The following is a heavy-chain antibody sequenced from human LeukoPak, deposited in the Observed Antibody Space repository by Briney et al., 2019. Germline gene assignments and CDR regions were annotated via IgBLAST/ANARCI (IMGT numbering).Heavy chain of an antibody. J-gene: IGHJ6*02. CDR2: IYYSGST. D-gene: IGHD6-13*01. V-gene: IGHV4-39*01. CDR3: ARPLYPRHSSSHEWYV. Sequence: MSSETLSLTCTVSGGSISSSSYYWGWIRQPPGKGLEWIGSIYYSGSTYYNPSLKSRVTISVDTSKNQFSLKLSSVTAADTAVYYCARPLYPRHSSSHEWYVWGQGTTVTVSS. CDR1: GGSISSSSYY.